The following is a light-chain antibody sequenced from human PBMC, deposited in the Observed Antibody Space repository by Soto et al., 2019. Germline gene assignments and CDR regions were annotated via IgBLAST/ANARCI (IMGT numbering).Light chain of an antibody. Sequence: TVMTQSPVTLSVSLGERATLSYRASQNVATNMAWYQQKPGQPPRLLVYGAYIRAPGVPARFSGSGSETQFTLTINGLQSDDFAMYYCHQYNTGLRTFGRGTKVDIK. V-gene: IGKV3-15*01. CDR1: QNVATN. CDR2: GAY. J-gene: IGKJ1*01. CDR3: HQYNTGLRT.